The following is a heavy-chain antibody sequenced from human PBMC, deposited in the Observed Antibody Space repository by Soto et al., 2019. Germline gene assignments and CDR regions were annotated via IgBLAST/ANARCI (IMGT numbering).Heavy chain of an antibody. J-gene: IGHJ6*03. CDR2: ISAYNGNT. V-gene: IGHV1-18*04. CDR1: GYTFTSYG. CDR3: ARDGYSSSWYPIGYYYYMDV. Sequence: ASVKVSCKASGYTFTSYGISWVRQAPGQGLEWMGWISAYNGNTNYAQKLQGRVTMTTDTSTSTAYMELRSLRSDDTAVYYCARDGYSSSWYPIGYYYYMDVWGKGTTVTVS. D-gene: IGHD6-13*01.